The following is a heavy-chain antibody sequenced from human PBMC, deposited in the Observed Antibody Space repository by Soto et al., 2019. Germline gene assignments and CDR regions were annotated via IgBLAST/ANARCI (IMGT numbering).Heavy chain of an antibody. Sequence: PSETLSLTCAVYGGSFSGYYWSWIRQPPGKGLEWIGEINHSGSTNYNPSLKSRVTISVDTSKNQFSLKLSSVTAADTAVYYCASGERDGYRKSATFDYWGQGTLVTVSS. CDR3: ASGERDGYRKSATFDY. J-gene: IGHJ4*02. CDR1: GGSFSGYY. D-gene: IGHD5-12*01. V-gene: IGHV4-34*01. CDR2: INHSGST.